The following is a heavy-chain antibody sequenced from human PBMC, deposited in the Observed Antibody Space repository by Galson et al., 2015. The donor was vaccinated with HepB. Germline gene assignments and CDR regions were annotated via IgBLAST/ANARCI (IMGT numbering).Heavy chain of an antibody. J-gene: IGHJ3*02. CDR3: TRAFDI. V-gene: IGHV3-9*01. Sequence: SLRLSCAASGFTFDDYAMRWVRQAPGKGLEWVSGISWNSGTIGYADSVKGRFTISRDNAKNSLYLQMNRLRAEDTALYYCTRAFDIWGQGTMVIVSS. CDR2: ISWNSGTI. CDR1: GFTFDDYA.